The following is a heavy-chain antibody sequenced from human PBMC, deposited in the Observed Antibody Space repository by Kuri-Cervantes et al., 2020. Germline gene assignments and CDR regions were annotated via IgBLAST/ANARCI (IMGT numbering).Heavy chain of an antibody. D-gene: IGHD3-16*01. J-gene: IGHJ4*02. CDR3: AGSRSGLF. CDR1: GFTFSSYW. Sequence: ETLSLTCAASGFTFSSYWMHWVRQAPGKGLEWVSVVTSRGTTVSYADSVKGRFTISRDNAKNSLYLQMNSLRADDTAVYFCAGSRSGLFWGQGTLVTVSS. CDR2: VTSRGTTV. V-gene: IGHV3-48*04.